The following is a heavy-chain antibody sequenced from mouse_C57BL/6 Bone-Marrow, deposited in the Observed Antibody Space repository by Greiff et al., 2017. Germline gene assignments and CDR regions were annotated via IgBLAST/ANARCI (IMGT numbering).Heavy chain of an antibody. D-gene: IGHD2-2*01. CDR1: GFNIKNTY. J-gene: IGHJ3*01. CDR3: ASYGWQFAY. CDR2: IDPANGNP. Sequence: EVQLQQSVAELVRPGASVKLSCTASGFNIKNTYMHWVKQRPEQGLEWIGRIDPANGNPKYAPKFQGKDTLTADTSSNTAYLQLSSLISEDTAIYYCASYGWQFAYWGQGTLVTVSA. V-gene: IGHV14-3*01.